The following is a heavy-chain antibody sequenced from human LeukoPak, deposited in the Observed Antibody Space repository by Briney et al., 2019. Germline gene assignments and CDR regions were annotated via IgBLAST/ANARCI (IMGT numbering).Heavy chain of an antibody. CDR1: GGSISSYY. J-gene: IGHJ3*02. Sequence: SETLSLTCTVSGGSISSYYWSWIRQPPGKGLEWIGYIYYSGSTNYNPSLKSRVTISVDTSKNQFSLKLSSVTAADTAVYYCARHDDYYDSTRDAFDIWGQGTMVTVSS. V-gene: IGHV4-59*08. D-gene: IGHD3-22*01. CDR3: ARHDDYYDSTRDAFDI. CDR2: IYYSGST.